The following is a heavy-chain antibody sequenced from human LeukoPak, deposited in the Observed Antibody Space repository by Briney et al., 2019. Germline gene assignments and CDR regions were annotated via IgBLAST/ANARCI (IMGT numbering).Heavy chain of an antibody. CDR1: GYTFTSYY. CDR3: ARAPAYYDSSGYWSQPD. J-gene: IGHJ4*02. Sequence: AASVKVSCKASGYTFTSYYMHWVRQAPGQGLEWMGIINPSGGSTSYAQKFQGRVTMTRDMSTSTVYMELSSLRSEDTAVYYCARAPAYYDSSGYWSQPDWGQGTLVTVSS. V-gene: IGHV1-46*01. CDR2: INPSGGST. D-gene: IGHD3-22*01.